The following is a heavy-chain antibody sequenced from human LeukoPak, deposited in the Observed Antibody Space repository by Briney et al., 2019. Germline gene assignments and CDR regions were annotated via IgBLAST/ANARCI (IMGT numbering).Heavy chain of an antibody. CDR3: ARLRFTVITDYYYYMDV. CDR2: IYHSGST. V-gene: IGHV4-38-2*01. CDR1: GYSISSGYY. J-gene: IGHJ6*03. Sequence: PSETLSLTCAVSGYSISSGYYWGWIRQPPGKGLEWIGRIYHSGSTYYNPPLKSRVTISVDTPKNQFSLKQSSVTAADTAVYYCARLRFTVITDYYYYMDVWGNGTTVTVSS. D-gene: IGHD4-11*01.